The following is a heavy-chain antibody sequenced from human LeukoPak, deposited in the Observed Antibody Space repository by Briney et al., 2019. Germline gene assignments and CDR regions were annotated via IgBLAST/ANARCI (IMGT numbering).Heavy chain of an antibody. Sequence: ASLKVSCKASGYTFTDYYMHWVRQAPAQALEWMGWINPNSAGTNYAQNFQGRVTMTRDTSINNAYMELTRLRSDDTAVYYCARLYCSSTSCYYFYYSGQGALVTVSS. J-gene: IGHJ4*02. D-gene: IGHD2-2*01. CDR2: INPNSAGT. CDR3: ARLYCSSTSCYYFYY. V-gene: IGHV1-2*02. CDR1: GYTFTDYY.